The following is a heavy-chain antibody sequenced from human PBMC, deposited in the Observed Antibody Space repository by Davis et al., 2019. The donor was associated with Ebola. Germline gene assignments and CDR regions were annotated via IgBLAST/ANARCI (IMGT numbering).Heavy chain of an antibody. Sequence: GGSLRLSCAASGFTFSGSAMHCVRQASGKGLEWVGRIRSKANSYATAYAASVKGRFTISRDDSKNTAYLQMNSLKTEDTAVYYCTVTVTTLDYWGQGTLVTVSS. CDR2: IRSKANSYAT. V-gene: IGHV3-73*01. CDR3: TVTVTTLDY. CDR1: GFTFSGSA. D-gene: IGHD4-17*01. J-gene: IGHJ4*02.